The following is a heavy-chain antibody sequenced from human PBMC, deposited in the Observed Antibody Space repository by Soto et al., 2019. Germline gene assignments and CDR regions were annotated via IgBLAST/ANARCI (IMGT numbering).Heavy chain of an antibody. CDR1: GFTFSTYS. D-gene: IGHD4-17*01. J-gene: IGHJ4*02. CDR3: ASGKDYAEGGY. Sequence: GGSLRLSCAAYGFTFSTYSMSWFRQAPGKGREWITSISSSSSTTYYADSVNGRFTISRDNAKNSLYLQMNSLRDEDTAVYYCASGKDYAEGGYWGQGP. V-gene: IGHV3-48*02. CDR2: ISSSSSTT.